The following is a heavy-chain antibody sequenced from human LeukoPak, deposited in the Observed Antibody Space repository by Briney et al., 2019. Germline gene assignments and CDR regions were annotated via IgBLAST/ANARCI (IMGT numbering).Heavy chain of an antibody. CDR1: GFTFSDYY. CDR2: ISSSGSTI. Sequence: GGSLRLSCAASGFTFSDYYMSWIRQAPGKGLEWVSYISSSGSTIYYADSVKGRFTISRDNAKNSLYLQMNSLRAEDTAVYYCARDPVDDFWSGYHLYYFDYWGQGTLVTVSS. D-gene: IGHD3-3*01. J-gene: IGHJ4*02. CDR3: ARDPVDDFWSGYHLYYFDY. V-gene: IGHV3-11*04.